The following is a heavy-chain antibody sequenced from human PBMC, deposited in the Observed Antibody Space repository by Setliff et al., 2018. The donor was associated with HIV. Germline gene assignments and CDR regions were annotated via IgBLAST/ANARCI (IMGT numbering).Heavy chain of an antibody. Sequence: PSETLSLTCTVSGGSIGTYYWSWIRQPPGKGLEWIGYIDYSVITNYNPSLKSRVSISVDTSKNQFSLKLSSVTAADTAVYYCSRQSSWDEPFDIWGQGTMVTVSS. CDR1: GGSIGTYY. CDR2: IDYSVIT. V-gene: IGHV4-59*08. J-gene: IGHJ3*02. D-gene: IGHD6-13*01. CDR3: SRQSSWDEPFDI.